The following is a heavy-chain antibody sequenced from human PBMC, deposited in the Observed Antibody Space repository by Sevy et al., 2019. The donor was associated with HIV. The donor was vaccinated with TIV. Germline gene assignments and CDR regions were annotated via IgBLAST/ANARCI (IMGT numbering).Heavy chain of an antibody. V-gene: IGHV3-30*04. J-gene: IGHJ4*02. CDR1: GFTFSDYA. D-gene: IGHD6-13*01. Sequence: GGSLRLSCAASGFTFSDYAMHWVRQAPGKGLEWVAVISHDGFNQYYADSVKGRLTISRDSSKTTLYPEMHSLRAEDTALYYCARDRRAGYSSNWYRDFDYWGQGTLVTVSS. CDR3: ARDRRAGYSSNWYRDFDY. CDR2: ISHDGFNQ.